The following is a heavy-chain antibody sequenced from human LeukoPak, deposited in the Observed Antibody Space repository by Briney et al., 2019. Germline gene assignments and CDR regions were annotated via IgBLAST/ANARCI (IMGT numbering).Heavy chain of an antibody. D-gene: IGHD6-13*01. Sequence: TSETLSLTCTVSGGSISSYYWSWIRQPAGKGLEWIGRIYTSGSTNYNPSLKSRVTMSVDTSKNQFSLKLSSVTAADTAVYYCARDVLAQQLDWFDPWGQGTLVTVSS. CDR3: ARDVLAQQLDWFDP. V-gene: IGHV4-4*07. CDR2: IYTSGST. CDR1: GGSISSYY. J-gene: IGHJ5*02.